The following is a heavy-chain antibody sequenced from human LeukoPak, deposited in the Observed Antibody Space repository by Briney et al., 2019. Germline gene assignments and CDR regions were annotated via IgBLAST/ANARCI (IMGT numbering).Heavy chain of an antibody. J-gene: IGHJ4*02. CDR2: ISSSSSYI. D-gene: IGHD3-3*01. Sequence: PGGSLRLSCAASGFTFSSYSMNWVRQAPGKGLEWVSSISSSSSYIYYADSVKGRFTISRDNAKNSLYLQMNSLRAEDTAVYYCARAWYDFWSGSGFDYWGQGTLVTVSS. V-gene: IGHV3-21*01. CDR1: GFTFSSYS. CDR3: ARAWYDFWSGSGFDY.